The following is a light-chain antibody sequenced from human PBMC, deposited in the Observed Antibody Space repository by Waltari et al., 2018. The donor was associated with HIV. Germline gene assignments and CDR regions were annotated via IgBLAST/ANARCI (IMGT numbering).Light chain of an antibody. V-gene: IGLV3-9*01. CDR3: QVWDSSTGV. CDR2: RDS. J-gene: IGLJ2*01. CDR1: NIGSEN. Sequence: SDELTQPLSVAVAPGQTARITCGGNNIGSENGHWYQHKPGLAPVLVIYRDSNRPSGIPERFSASNSGNTATLTISRAQAGDEADYYCQVWDSSTGVFGGGTTLTVL.